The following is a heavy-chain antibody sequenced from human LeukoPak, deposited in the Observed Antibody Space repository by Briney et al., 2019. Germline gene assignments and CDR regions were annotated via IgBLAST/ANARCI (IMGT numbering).Heavy chain of an antibody. D-gene: IGHD1-7*01. Sequence: GGSLRLSCAASGFTFSSYWMSWVRQAPGKGLEWVANIKQDGSEKYYVNSVKGRFTISRDNAKNSLYLQMNSLRAEDTAIYFCAREDDWNYEDYWGQGTLVTVSS. V-gene: IGHV3-7*01. CDR1: GFTFSSYW. CDR3: AREDDWNYEDY. J-gene: IGHJ4*02. CDR2: IKQDGSEK.